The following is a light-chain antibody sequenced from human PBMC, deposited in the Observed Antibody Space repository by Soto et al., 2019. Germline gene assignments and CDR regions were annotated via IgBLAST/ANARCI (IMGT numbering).Light chain of an antibody. CDR3: QQRSNWPPVIT. V-gene: IGKV3-11*01. CDR1: QSLSSY. J-gene: IGKJ5*01. Sequence: EMVLTQSPATLSLSPGERATLSCRASQSLSSYLAWYQQKPGQAPRLLIYDASKMATGIPARFSGRGSGTDFTRTISSLEPEDFAVYYCQQRSNWPPVITFGQGTRLEIK. CDR2: DAS.